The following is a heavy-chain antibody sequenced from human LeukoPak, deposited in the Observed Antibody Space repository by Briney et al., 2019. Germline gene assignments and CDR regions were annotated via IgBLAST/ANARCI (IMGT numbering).Heavy chain of an antibody. CDR2: ISGSGGST. V-gene: IGHV3-23*01. CDR1: GFTFSSYA. CDR3: AKDLGSGWYSVTYYFDY. D-gene: IGHD6-19*01. J-gene: IGHJ4*02. Sequence: GGSLRLSCAASGFTFSSYAMSWVRQAPGKGLEWVSAISGSGGSTYYADSVKGRFTISRDNSKNTLYLQMNSLRAEDTAVYYCAKDLGSGWYSVTYYFDYWGQGTLVTVSS.